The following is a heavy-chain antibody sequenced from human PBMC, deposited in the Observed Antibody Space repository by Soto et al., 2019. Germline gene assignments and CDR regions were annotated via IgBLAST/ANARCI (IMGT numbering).Heavy chain of an antibody. CDR2: ISAYNGNT. D-gene: IGHD6-13*01. Sequence: ASVKVSCKASGYTFTSYGISWVRQAPGQGLEWMGWISAYNGNTNYAQKLQGRVTMTTDTSTSTAYMELRSLRSDDTAVYYCAREYGSSSWYPSDAFDIWGEGTMVTVSS. V-gene: IGHV1-18*01. CDR1: GYTFTSYG. CDR3: AREYGSSSWYPSDAFDI. J-gene: IGHJ3*02.